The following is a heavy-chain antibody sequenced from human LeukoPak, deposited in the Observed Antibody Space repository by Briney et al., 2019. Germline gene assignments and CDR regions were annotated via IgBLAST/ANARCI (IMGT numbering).Heavy chain of an antibody. CDR3: ARGTSGYSSSWYSY. J-gene: IGHJ4*02. Sequence: ASVKVSCKACGYTFTGYYMHWVRQAPGQGLEWMGWINPNSGGTNYAQKFQGRVTMTRDTSISTAYMELSRLRSDDTAVYYCARGTSGYSSSWYSYWGQGTLVTVSS. V-gene: IGHV1-2*02. D-gene: IGHD6-13*01. CDR1: GYTFTGYY. CDR2: INPNSGGT.